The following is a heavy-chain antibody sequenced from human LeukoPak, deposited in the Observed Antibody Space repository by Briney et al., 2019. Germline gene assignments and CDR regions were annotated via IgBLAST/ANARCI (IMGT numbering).Heavy chain of an antibody. CDR1: GDTFIGFY. J-gene: IGHJ4*02. V-gene: IGHV1-2*02. D-gene: IGHD2-2*01. Sequence: GASMRVSCKASGDTFIGFYIHWVRQAPGQGLEWMGWINTDTGYTNYAQKFQGRVAMTSDSSIATAYVDLSRLRSDDTAVFYCARIPAAMSDWGQGTLVTVSS. CDR2: INTDTGYT. CDR3: ARIPAAMSD.